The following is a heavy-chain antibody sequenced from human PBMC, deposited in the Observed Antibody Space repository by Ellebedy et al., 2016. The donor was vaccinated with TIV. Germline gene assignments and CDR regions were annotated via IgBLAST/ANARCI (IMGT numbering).Heavy chain of an antibody. CDR3: ARGYRPGDV. V-gene: IGHV3-48*04. J-gene: IGHJ6*02. CDR2: ISSSSSTI. Sequence: AGSLRLSXAASGFTFISYSMNWVRQAPGKGLEWVSYISSSSSTIYYADSVKGRFTISRDNAKNSLYLQMNSLRAEDTAVYYCARGYRPGDVWGQGTTVTVSS. CDR1: GFTFISYS. D-gene: IGHD1-26*01.